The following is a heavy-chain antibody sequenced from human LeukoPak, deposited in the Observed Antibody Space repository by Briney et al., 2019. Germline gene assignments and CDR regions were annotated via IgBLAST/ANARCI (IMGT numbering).Heavy chain of an antibody. CDR1: GCGFTIYW. CDR3: ARRLKNSNGWTFDY. Sequence: GADLQISSNGAGCGFTIYWIGWVRRMPAKGLEWLGMIYPGDSETRYSPSFQGQVTISADRSINTAYLQWSSLKASDTAIYYCARRLKNSNGWTFDYWGQGTLVTVYS. D-gene: IGHD6-19*01. J-gene: IGHJ4*02. V-gene: IGHV5-51*01. CDR2: IYPGDSET.